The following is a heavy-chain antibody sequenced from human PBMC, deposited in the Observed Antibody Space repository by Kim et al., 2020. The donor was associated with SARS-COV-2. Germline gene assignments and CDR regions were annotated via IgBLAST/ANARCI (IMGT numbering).Heavy chain of an antibody. Sequence: SETLSLTCTVSGGSISTYYWSWIRQPPGKGLEWMGYIYYSGSTNYNPSVKSRVTITVNTSNNPFSLKLSSVTAADTAVYYCARVRPLYSGSYYYGMDVWGQGTTVTVSS. CDR2: IYYSGST. CDR1: GGSISTYY. D-gene: IGHD1-26*01. J-gene: IGHJ6*02. V-gene: IGHV4-59*01. CDR3: ARVRPLYSGSYYYGMDV.